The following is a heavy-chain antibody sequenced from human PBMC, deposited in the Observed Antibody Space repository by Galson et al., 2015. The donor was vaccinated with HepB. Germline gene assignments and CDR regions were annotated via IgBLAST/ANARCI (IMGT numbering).Heavy chain of an antibody. CDR3: ARGIEGVDGRDVFDL. CDR1: GFTFSCCG. D-gene: IGHD3-22*01. Sequence: SLRLSCAASGFTFSCCGMQWVRQAPGKGLEWMAVIWNDGSDTKYVDSVKGRFTISRENPKSTLYLEMNSLTAEDTAVYYCARGIEGVDGRDVFDLWGQGTMVTVSS. CDR2: IWNDGSDT. J-gene: IGHJ3*01. V-gene: IGHV3-33*01.